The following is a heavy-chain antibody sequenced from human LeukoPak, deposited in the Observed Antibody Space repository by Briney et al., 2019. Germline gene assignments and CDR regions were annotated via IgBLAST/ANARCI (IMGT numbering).Heavy chain of an antibody. CDR3: ARDGSGDSYGLY. V-gene: IGHV3-7*05. CDR2: IKQDGSQK. J-gene: IGHJ4*02. D-gene: IGHD5-18*01. CDR1: GFTFSSYW. Sequence: GGSLRLSCAVSGFTFSSYWMNWVRQAPGKGLEWVANIKQDGSQKYYVDSVRGRFTISRDNAKNSLYLQLNSLRAEDTAVYYCARDGSGDSYGLYWGQGTLVTVSS.